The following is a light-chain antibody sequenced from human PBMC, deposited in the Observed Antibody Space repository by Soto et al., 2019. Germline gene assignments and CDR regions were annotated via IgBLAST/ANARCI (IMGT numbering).Light chain of an antibody. CDR3: QPYNNWPPWT. Sequence: IKLTLSPVTLSLSPGERATLSCRASQSVSSYLAWYQQKPGQAPRLLIYDASNRATGIPARFSGSGSGTDFTVTISSLEPEDFAVYYCQPYNNWPPWTFGQGTKVDIK. CDR1: QSVSSY. V-gene: IGKV3-11*01. J-gene: IGKJ1*01. CDR2: DAS.